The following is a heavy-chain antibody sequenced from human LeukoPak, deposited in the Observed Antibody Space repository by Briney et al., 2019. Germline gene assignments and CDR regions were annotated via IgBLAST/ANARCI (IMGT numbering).Heavy chain of an antibody. Sequence: GGSLRLSCAASGFTFSRYAMTWVRQAPGKGLEWVSSISGSDGTTYYADSVKGRFTISRDNFKNTLYLQMNSLTAEDTAVFYCVAPASSSTVFYFDYWGQGILVTVSS. D-gene: IGHD6-6*01. V-gene: IGHV3-23*01. CDR3: VAPASSSTVFYFDY. CDR2: ISGSDGTT. J-gene: IGHJ4*02. CDR1: GFTFSRYA.